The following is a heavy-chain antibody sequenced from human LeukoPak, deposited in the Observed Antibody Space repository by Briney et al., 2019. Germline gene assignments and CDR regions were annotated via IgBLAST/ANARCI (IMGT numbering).Heavy chain of an antibody. CDR1: GFTFSSYA. J-gene: IGHJ4*02. D-gene: IGHD3-9*01. CDR3: AKNYDILTGHFDY. Sequence: GGSLRLSCAASGFTFSSYAMSWVRQAPGKGLEWVSAISGSGGSTYYADSVKGRFTISRDNSKNTLYLQMNSLRAEDTAVSYCAKNYDILTGHFDYWGQGTLVTVSS. V-gene: IGHV3-23*01. CDR2: ISGSGGST.